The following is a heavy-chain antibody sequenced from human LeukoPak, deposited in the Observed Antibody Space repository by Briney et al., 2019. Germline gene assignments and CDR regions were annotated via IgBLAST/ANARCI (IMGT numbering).Heavy chain of an antibody. CDR2: ISGSDGRT. D-gene: IGHD4-11*01. CDR1: GFTFSNYA. Sequence: GGSLRLSCAASGFTFSNYAMSWVRQAPGKGLEWVSAISGSDGRTFYTDSVKGRFTISRDNSKNRLYVQMTSLRGDDTAVYYCARDLRLFEHWGQGILVTVSS. V-gene: IGHV3-23*01. CDR3: ARDLRLFEH. J-gene: IGHJ4*02.